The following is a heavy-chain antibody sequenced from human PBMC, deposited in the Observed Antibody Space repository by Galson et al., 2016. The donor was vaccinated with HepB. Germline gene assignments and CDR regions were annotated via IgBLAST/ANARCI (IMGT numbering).Heavy chain of an antibody. J-gene: IGHJ2*01. V-gene: IGHV4-39*01. D-gene: IGHD3-10*01. CDR2: VYYSGTT. CDR3: AKVYNSGSIYISYVDF. Sequence: SETLSLTCTVSGDSITINPYYWGWIRQPPGKGLEWIGIVYYSGTTYYNPFLKSRVAMSVDTSKNQFSLKLTSVTAADSAVYYCAKVYNSGSIYISYVDFWGRGALVTVSS. CDR1: GDSITINPYY.